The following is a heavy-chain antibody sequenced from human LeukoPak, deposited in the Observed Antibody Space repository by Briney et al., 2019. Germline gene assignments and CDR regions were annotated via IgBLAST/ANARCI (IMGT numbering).Heavy chain of an antibody. CDR3: ARDLQTSGHFDY. CDR2: IYHSGST. Sequence: PSGTLSLTCAVAGGSISSSNWWRWVRQPPGKGLEWIGEIYHSGSTNYNPSLKSRVTISVDKSKNQFSLKLSSVTAADTAVYSCARDLQTSGHFDYWGQGTLVTVSS. J-gene: IGHJ4*02. CDR1: GGSISSSNW. V-gene: IGHV4-4*02.